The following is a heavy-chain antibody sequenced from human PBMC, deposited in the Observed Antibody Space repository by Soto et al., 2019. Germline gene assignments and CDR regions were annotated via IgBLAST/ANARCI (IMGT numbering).Heavy chain of an antibody. V-gene: IGHV5-51*01. Sequence: GESLKISCKGSGYSFTSYWIGWVRQMPGKGLEWMGIIYPGDSDTRYSPSFQGQVTISADKSISTAYLQWSSLKASDTAMYYCARQPIYYYDSSGYYLGPYYYYGTDVWGPGTAVTVSS. D-gene: IGHD3-22*01. J-gene: IGHJ6*02. CDR2: IYPGDSDT. CDR1: GYSFTSYW. CDR3: ARQPIYYYDSSGYYLGPYYYYGTDV.